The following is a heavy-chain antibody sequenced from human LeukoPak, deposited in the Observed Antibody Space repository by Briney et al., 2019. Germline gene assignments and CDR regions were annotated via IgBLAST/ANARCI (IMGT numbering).Heavy chain of an antibody. CDR2: VYYTGNT. CDR1: GDSISYHNYY. V-gene: IGHV4-39*01. Sequence: SETLSLTCAVSGDSISYHNYYWDWIRQPPGKGLEWIGTVYYTGNTYYNPSLKSRVAISVDTSKNQFSLQLTSTTAADTAVYYCARLRAMAGHRGGFDFWGRGTMVTVSS. D-gene: IGHD6-19*01. CDR3: ARLRAMAGHRGGFDF. J-gene: IGHJ3*01.